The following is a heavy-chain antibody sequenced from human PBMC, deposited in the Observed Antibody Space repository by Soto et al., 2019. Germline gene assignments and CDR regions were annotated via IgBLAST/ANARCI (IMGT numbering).Heavy chain of an antibody. CDR1: GFTLSMSA. J-gene: IGHJ3*01. Sequence: EVQLMESGGGLVQPGGSLRLSCASSGFTLSMSAVNWVSQAPGKGLEWVSYISDSGDRTYYADSVKGRFTISRDRSKNTVSLQMDSLRAEDTAVYYCAKDRGIIVKAGDAFDVWGQGTKVTVSS. CDR3: AKDRGIIVKAGDAFDV. V-gene: IGHV3-23*01. CDR2: ISDSGDRT. D-gene: IGHD3-16*02.